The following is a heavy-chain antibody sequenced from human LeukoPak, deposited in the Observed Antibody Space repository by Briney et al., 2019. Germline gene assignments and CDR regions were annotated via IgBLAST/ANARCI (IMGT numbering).Heavy chain of an antibody. J-gene: IGHJ4*02. D-gene: IGHD3-22*01. V-gene: IGHV4-39*01. Sequence: PSETLSLTCTVSGDSIRTSSYYWVWIRQPPGKGLEWIGSIYYSGNSYYNPALKSRVAISMETSKNPFSLKLTSVTAADTAVYYCARQFYHDSSGADYWGQGALVTVSS. CDR2: IYYSGNS. CDR3: ARQFYHDSSGADY. CDR1: GDSIRTSSYY.